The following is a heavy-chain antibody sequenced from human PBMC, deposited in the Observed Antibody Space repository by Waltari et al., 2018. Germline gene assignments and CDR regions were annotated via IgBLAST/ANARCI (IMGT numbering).Heavy chain of an antibody. Sequence: QVQLQESGPGLVKPSGTLSLTCAVSGGSISSSNWWSWVRQPPGKGLEWVAVIWYDGSNKYYADSVKGRFTISRDNSKNTLYLQMSSLRSEDTAVYYCARESREPAPWYYYGMDVWGQGTTVTVSS. V-gene: IGHV3-33*08. CDR2: IWYDGSNK. J-gene: IGHJ6*02. CDR3: ARESREPAPWYYYGMDV. CDR1: GGSISSSNW. D-gene: IGHD1-1*01.